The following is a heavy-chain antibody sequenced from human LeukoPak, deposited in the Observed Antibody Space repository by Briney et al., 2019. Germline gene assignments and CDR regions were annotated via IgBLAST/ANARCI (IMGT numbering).Heavy chain of an antibody. J-gene: IGHJ4*02. CDR1: GGSISSGDYY. V-gene: IGHV4-30-4*01. D-gene: IGHD3-9*01. CDR3: ARGAILSGYPLDY. CDR2: IYYSGST. Sequence: SQTLSLTCTVSGGSISSGDYYWSWIRQPPGKGLEWIGYIYYSGSTYYNPSLKSRVTISVDTSKNQFSLKLSSVTAADTAVYYCARGAILSGYPLDYWGQGTLVTVSS.